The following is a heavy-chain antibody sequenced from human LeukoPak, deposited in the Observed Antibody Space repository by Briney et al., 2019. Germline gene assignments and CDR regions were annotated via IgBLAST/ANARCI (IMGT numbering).Heavy chain of an antibody. V-gene: IGHV4-59*02. CDR1: GDSVSNYY. Sequence: SETLSLTCSVSGDSVSNYYWSWIRQPPGKGLEWIGDIYYNGLTTNYNPSLKSRVTISEETSKNQFSLKLTSVTAADTAVYYCARDNIRVYISSFFDIWGQGTMVTVSS. D-gene: IGHD6-13*01. J-gene: IGHJ3*02. CDR3: ARDNIRVYISSFFDI. CDR2: IYYNGLTT.